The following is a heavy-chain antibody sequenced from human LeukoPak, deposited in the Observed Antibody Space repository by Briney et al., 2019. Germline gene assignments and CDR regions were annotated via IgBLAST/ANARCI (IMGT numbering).Heavy chain of an antibody. Sequence: GGSLRLSCAASGFTFRNYWMGWVRQAPGKGLEWVSSTSPDGSTKYYADSVRGRFTTSRDNANNLLYLQMNRLRAEDTAVYYCARDGGLNTNFDSWGQGALVTVSS. J-gene: IGHJ4*02. CDR3: ARDGGLNTNFDS. CDR2: TSPDGSTK. V-gene: IGHV3-7*01. CDR1: GFTFRNYW. D-gene: IGHD2-15*01.